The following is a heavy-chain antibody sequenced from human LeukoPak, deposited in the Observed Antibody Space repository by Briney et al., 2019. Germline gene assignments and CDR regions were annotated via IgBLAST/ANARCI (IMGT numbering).Heavy chain of an antibody. Sequence: PSETLSLTCTVSGGSISSYYWSWIRQPAGKGLEWIGSIYYSGSTYYNPSLKSRVTISVDTSKNQFSLKLSSVTAADTAVYYCARGETKAAPFDYWGQGTLVTVSS. CDR2: IYYSGST. CDR3: ARGETKAAPFDY. J-gene: IGHJ4*02. CDR1: GGSISSYY. D-gene: IGHD3-16*01. V-gene: IGHV4-59*05.